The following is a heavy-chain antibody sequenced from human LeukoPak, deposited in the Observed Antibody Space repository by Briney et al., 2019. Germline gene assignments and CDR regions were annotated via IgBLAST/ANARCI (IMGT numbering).Heavy chain of an antibody. Sequence: ASVKVSCKASGYTFTGYYMHWVRQAPGQGLEWMGWINPNSGGTNYAQKFQGRVTMTRDTSISTAYMELSRLRSDDTAVYYCARGSYGGQYYYHMDVWGKGTTVTVSS. J-gene: IGHJ6*03. CDR3: ARGSYGGQYYYHMDV. V-gene: IGHV1-2*02. CDR2: INPNSGGT. CDR1: GYTFTGYY. D-gene: IGHD3-16*01.